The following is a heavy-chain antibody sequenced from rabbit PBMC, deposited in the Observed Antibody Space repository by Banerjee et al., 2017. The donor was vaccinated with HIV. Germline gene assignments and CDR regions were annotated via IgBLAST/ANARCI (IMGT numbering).Heavy chain of an antibody. CDR2: IYAGDGSA. Sequence: QEQLVESGGDLVKPGASLTLTCTASGFSFSSSYFICLVRQAPGKGLEWIACIYAGDGSAYYASWAQGRFTISKTSSTTVTLQLNSLTAADTATYFCARDLYYVDDYTGYAFNLWGQGTLVTVS. J-gene: IGHJ4*01. D-gene: IGHD7-1*01. CDR1: GFSFSSSYF. V-gene: IGHV1S45*01. CDR3: ARDLYYVDDYTGYAFNL.